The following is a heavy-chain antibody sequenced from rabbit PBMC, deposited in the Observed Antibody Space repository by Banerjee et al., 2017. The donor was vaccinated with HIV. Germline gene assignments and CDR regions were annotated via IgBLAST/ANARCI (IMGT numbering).Heavy chain of an antibody. D-gene: IGHD1-1*01. CDR3: ARDIDYASSSGYYIRGFNL. J-gene: IGHJ4*01. Sequence: QSLEESGGDLVKPGASLTLTCTASGFSFSSSYWICWVRQAPGKGLEWIACIYTDSSGSTYYASWAKGRFTISKTSSTTVTLQMTSLTAADTATYFCARDIDYASSSGYYIRGFNLWGQGTLVTVS. V-gene: IGHV1S40*01. CDR1: GFSFSSSYW. CDR2: IYTDSSGST.